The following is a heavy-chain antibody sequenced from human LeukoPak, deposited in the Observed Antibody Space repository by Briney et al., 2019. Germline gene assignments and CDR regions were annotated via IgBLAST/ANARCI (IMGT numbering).Heavy chain of an antibody. V-gene: IGHV3-74*01. D-gene: IGHD3-10*01. CDR2: ISGDGSMT. CDR3: ASLLTPYHGSGGGGMDV. Sequence: PGGSLRLSCAASGLTFSTHWMYWVRQAPGRELVWVSRISGDGSMTSYADSVKGRFTISRDNAKDTLYLQMTSLRVEDTAVYSCASLLTPYHGSGGGGMDVWGQGTTVTVSS. J-gene: IGHJ6*02. CDR1: GLTFSTHW.